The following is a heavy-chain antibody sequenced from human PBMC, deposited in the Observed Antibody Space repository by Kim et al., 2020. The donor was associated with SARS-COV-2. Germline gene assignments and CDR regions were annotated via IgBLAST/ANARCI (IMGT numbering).Heavy chain of an antibody. V-gene: IGHV4-39*07. J-gene: IGHJ4*02. D-gene: IGHD6-13*01. Sequence: PYLKSRVTISVDTSKNQFSLKLSSVTAADTAVYYCARGGGIAAAGPFDYWGQGTLVTVSS. CDR3: ARGGGIAAAGPFDY.